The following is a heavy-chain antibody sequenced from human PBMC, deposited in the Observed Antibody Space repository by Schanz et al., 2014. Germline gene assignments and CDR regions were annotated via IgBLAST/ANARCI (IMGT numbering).Heavy chain of an antibody. D-gene: IGHD2-15*01. Sequence: QVQLVESGGGLVKPGGSLRLSCAASGFTFRDYYMSWIRQAPGKGLEWVSYISGTTTYTNYADSVKGRFTISRDNAKNSLYLQMNSLSADDTAVFYCAKGMGYCSGGTCYDYYYYGLDVWGQGTTVTVSS. V-gene: IGHV3-11*05. J-gene: IGHJ6*02. CDR2: ISGTTTYT. CDR1: GFTFRDYY. CDR3: AKGMGYCSGGTCYDYYYYGLDV.